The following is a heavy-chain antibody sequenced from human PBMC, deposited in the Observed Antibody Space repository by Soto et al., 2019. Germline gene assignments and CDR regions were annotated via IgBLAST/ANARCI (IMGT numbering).Heavy chain of an antibody. D-gene: IGHD4-17*01. CDR3: AGVTSRLFFDY. Sequence: SVKVSCQASGGTFSSYAISWVRQAPGQGLEWMGGIIPIFGTANYAQKFQGRVTITADKSTSTAYMELSSLRSEDTAVYYCAGVTSRLFFDYWGQGTLVTVSS. CDR2: IIPIFGTA. J-gene: IGHJ4*02. CDR1: GGTFSSYA. V-gene: IGHV1-69*06.